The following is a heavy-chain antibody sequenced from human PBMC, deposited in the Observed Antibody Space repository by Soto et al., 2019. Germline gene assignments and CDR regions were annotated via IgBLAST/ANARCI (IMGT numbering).Heavy chain of an antibody. CDR1: GFTFSSYG. J-gene: IGHJ6*02. CDR2: IWYDGSNK. V-gene: IGHV3-33*01. Sequence: QVQLVESGGGVVQPGRSLRLSCAASGFTFSSYGMHWVRQAPGKGLEWVALIWYDGSNKYYADSVKGRFTISRDNSKNTLYLQMNSLRAEDTAVYYCARKPLWFGELGGGMDVWGQGTTVTVSS. CDR3: ARKPLWFGELGGGMDV. D-gene: IGHD3-10*01.